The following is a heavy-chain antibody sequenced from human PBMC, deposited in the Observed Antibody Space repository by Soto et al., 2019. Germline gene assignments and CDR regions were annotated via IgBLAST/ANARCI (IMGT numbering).Heavy chain of an antibody. V-gene: IGHV3-11*01. Sequence: IRQAPGKGLEWVSHISGSGSTIYFADSVKGRFTISRDNAKNSLYLQMNSLRAEDTAVYYCARDCSSSSCYGYFQHWGQGTRVTVSS. CDR3: ARDCSSSSCYGYFQH. CDR2: ISGSGSTI. J-gene: IGHJ1*01. D-gene: IGHD2-2*01.